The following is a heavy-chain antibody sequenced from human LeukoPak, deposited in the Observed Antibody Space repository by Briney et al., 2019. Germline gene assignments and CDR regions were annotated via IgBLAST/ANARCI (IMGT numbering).Heavy chain of an antibody. V-gene: IGHV5-51*01. J-gene: IGHJ4*02. CDR3: ARFGGPYDISTGYCDY. Sequence: GESLKISCKGSGYSFTSYWIGWVRQMPRKGLEWMGIIYPGDSDTRYSPSFQGQVTISADKSISTAYLQWSSLKASDTAMYYCARFGGPYDISTGYCDYWGQGTLVTVSS. D-gene: IGHD3-9*01. CDR2: IYPGDSDT. CDR1: GYSFTSYW.